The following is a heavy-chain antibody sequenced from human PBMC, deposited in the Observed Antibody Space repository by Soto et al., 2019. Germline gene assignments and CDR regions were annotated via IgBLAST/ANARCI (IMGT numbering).Heavy chain of an antibody. Sequence: QVQLHESGPGLVKPSETLSLTCVVSDGSISTYDWWTWVRQPPGKGLDWIGKMFPSGGADYSPSLKGRVTISADASTNHFSLRLTAVTAEDTAVYYCATGNVDSMLEYWGQGTQVAVSS. J-gene: IGHJ4*02. CDR2: MFPSGGA. V-gene: IGHV4-4*02. CDR3: ATGNVDSMLEY. CDR1: DGSISTYDW. D-gene: IGHD3-3*01.